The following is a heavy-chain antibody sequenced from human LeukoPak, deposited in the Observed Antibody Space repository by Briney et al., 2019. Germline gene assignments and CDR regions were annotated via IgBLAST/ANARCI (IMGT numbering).Heavy chain of an antibody. D-gene: IGHD3-10*01. CDR2: ISAYNGNT. CDR3: ARAHYGSGSYYDWFDP. CDR1: GYTFTSYG. V-gene: IGHV1-18*04. Sequence: VASVTVSCKASGYTFTSYGISWVRQAPGQGLEWMGWISAYNGNTNYAQKLQGRVTMTTDTSTSTAYMELRSLRSDDTAVYYCARAHYGSGSYYDWFDPWGQGTLVTVSS. J-gene: IGHJ5*02.